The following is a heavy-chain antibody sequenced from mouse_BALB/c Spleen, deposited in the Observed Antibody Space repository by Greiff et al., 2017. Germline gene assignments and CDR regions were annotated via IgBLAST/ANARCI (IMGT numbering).Heavy chain of an antibody. D-gene: IGHD1-1*01. CDR1: GYTFTNYW. CDR2: IYPGGGYT. Sequence: QVQLKESGAELVRPGTSVKISCKASGYTFTNYWLGWVKQRPGHGLEWIGDIYPGGGYTNYNEKFKGKATLTADTSSSTAYMQLSSLTSEDSAVYFCAILTTVVEPYAMDYWGQGTSVTVSS. CDR3: AILTTVVEPYAMDY. J-gene: IGHJ4*01. V-gene: IGHV1-63*02.